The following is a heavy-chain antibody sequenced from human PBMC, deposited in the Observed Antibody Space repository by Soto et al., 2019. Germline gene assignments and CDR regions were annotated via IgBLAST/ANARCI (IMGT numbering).Heavy chain of an antibody. J-gene: IGHJ5*02. CDR1: GNSFSNYW. Sequence: GESLKISCKGSGNSFSNYWIGWVGQMPGKSLEWMGIIYPGDSDTRYSPSFQGQVTISADKSISTAYLQWSSLKASDTAMYYCARQTLRYCSGGSCYEPNWFDPWGQGTLVTVSS. CDR3: ARQTLRYCSGGSCYEPNWFDP. D-gene: IGHD2-15*01. CDR2: IYPGDSDT. V-gene: IGHV5-51*01.